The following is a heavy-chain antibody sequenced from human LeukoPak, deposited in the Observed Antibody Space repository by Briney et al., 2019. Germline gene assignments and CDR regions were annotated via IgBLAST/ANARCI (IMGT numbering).Heavy chain of an antibody. CDR3: ARGEDDYGDYFDY. Sequence: PGGSLTLSCAASGFTFSDYTMNWVRQAPGKGLEWVAVISYDGSNKYYADSVKGRFTISRDNSKNTLYLQMNSLRAEDTAVYYCARGEDDYGDYFDYWGQGTLVTVSS. CDR1: GFTFSDYT. J-gene: IGHJ4*02. CDR2: ISYDGSNK. V-gene: IGHV3-30-3*01. D-gene: IGHD4-17*01.